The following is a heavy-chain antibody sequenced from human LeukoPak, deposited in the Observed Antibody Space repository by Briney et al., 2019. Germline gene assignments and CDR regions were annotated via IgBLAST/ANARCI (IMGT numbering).Heavy chain of an antibody. Sequence: SETLYLTCAVDDGSFSGYYWSWIRQPPGKLLEWIGEINHSGSTNYNLSIKSRVTISVDTSKNQFSLKLSSVTAADTAVFFRAGGGIRYFDWLGGAFDYWGQGTLVTVSS. J-gene: IGHJ4*02. CDR3: AGGGIRYFDWLGGAFDY. D-gene: IGHD3-9*01. V-gene: IGHV4-34*01. CDR1: DGSFSGYY. CDR2: INHSGST.